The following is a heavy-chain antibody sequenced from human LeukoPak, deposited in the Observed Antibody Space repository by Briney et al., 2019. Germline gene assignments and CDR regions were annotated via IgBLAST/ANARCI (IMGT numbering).Heavy chain of an antibody. V-gene: IGHV4-59*01. J-gene: IGHJ4*02. CDR3: ASGDNYSNYYFDY. D-gene: IGHD4-11*01. CDR1: GGSINSYY. Sequence: SGTLSLTCTVSGGSINSYYWSWIRQPPGKGLEWIGYIYDSGSTNYNPSLKSRVTISVDTSNNQFSLKVTSVTAADTAVYFCASGDNYSNYYFDYWGQGALVTVSS. CDR2: IYDSGST.